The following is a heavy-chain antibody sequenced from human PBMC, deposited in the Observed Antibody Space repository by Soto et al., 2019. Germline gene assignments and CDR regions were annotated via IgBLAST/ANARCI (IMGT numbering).Heavy chain of an antibody. CDR3: ARGLGLYYFDY. Sequence: GASVKVSCKASGYTFASYAMHWVRQAPGQRLEWMGWINAGNGNTKYSQKFQGRVTITRDTSASTAYMELSSLRSEDTAVYYCARGLGLYYFDYWGQGTLVTVSS. D-gene: IGHD1-26*01. V-gene: IGHV1-3*01. CDR2: INAGNGNT. CDR1: GYTFASYA. J-gene: IGHJ4*02.